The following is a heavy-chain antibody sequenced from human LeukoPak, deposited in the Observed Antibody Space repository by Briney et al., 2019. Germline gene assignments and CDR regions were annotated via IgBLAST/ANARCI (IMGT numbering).Heavy chain of an antibody. CDR1: GGSISSSSYY. J-gene: IGHJ4*02. CDR2: VYYSGST. D-gene: IGHD1-26*01. CDR3: ARGKTGSHGDY. Sequence: PSETLSLTCTVSGGSISSSSYYWGWIRQPPGKELEWIGSVYYSGSTYYNPSLKSRVTISVDTSKNQFSLKLTSVTASDTAVYYCARGKTGSHGDYWGQGTLVTVSS. V-gene: IGHV4-39*07.